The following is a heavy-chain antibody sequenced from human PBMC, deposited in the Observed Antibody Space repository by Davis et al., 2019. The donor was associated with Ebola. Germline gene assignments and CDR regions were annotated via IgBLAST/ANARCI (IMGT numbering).Heavy chain of an antibody. Sequence: GESLKISCKDSGNSFTSHWIGWVRQMPGKGLEWMGIIYPGDSDTRYSPSFQDQVTISADKSISTAYLQWSSLKASDTAMYYCARAGTSLYYYYGMDVWGKGTTVTVSS. CDR1: GNSFTSHW. CDR2: IYPGDSDT. D-gene: IGHD1-1*01. V-gene: IGHV5-51*01. J-gene: IGHJ6*04. CDR3: ARAGTSLYYYYGMDV.